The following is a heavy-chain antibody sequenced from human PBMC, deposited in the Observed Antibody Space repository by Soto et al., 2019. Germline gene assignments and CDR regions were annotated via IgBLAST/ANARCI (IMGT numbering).Heavy chain of an antibody. D-gene: IGHD2-15*01. CDR3: ARVRGRLLRFDP. Sequence: QMQLQESGPGLVKPSQTLSLTCTVSGGSISSGDYYWSWIRQPPGKGREWIGYIYYSGSTNYNPSLKSRVTISVDTSKNQFSLKLSSVTAADTAVYYCARVRGRLLRFDPWGQGTLVTVSS. J-gene: IGHJ5*02. CDR1: GGSISSGDYY. V-gene: IGHV4-30-4*01. CDR2: IYYSGST.